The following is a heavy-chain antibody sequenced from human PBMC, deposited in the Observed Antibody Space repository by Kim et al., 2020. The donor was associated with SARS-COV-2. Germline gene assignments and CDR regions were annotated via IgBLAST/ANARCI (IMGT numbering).Heavy chain of an antibody. D-gene: IGHD6-13*01. CDR3: AKASIAAADPGY. V-gene: IGHV3-23*01. J-gene: IGHJ4*02. Sequence: SYAGSVAGRFTIARDNSKSTLYLQMTSLRAEDTAVYYCAKASIAAADPGYWGQGTLVTVSS.